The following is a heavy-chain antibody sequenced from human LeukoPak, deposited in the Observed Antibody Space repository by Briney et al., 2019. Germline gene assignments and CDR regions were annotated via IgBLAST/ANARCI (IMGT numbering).Heavy chain of an antibody. V-gene: IGHV4-59*01. D-gene: IGHD6-19*01. CDR1: GGFISSYY. CDR2: IHHSEST. CDR3: ATGSQWLVMFEY. Sequence: PSETLSLTSTDPGGFISSYYWSWIRQPPGKRLEWSGYIHHSESTKYNPSLRSRVTISVDTSKYQFSLKLSSVTAADTAVYYCATGSQWLVMFEYWGQGTLVTVSS. J-gene: IGHJ4*02.